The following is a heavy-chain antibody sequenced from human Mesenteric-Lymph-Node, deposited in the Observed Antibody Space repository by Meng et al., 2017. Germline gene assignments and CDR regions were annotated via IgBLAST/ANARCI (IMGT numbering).Heavy chain of an antibody. D-gene: IGHD3-10*01. CDR3: ARDKFASYYGSGSYYTNWFDP. V-gene: IGHV1-18*01. Sequence: ASVKVSCKASGYTFTSYGIGWVRQAPGQGLEWMGWISAYNGNTNYAQKLQGRVTMTTDTSTSTAYMELRSLRSDDTAVYYCARDKFASYYGSGSYYTNWFDPWGQGTRVTVSS. CDR1: GYTFTSYG. J-gene: IGHJ5*02. CDR2: ISAYNGNT.